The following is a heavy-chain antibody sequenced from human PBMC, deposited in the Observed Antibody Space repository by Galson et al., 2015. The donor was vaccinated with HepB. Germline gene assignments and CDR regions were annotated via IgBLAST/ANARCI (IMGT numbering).Heavy chain of an antibody. Sequence: SLRLSCAASGFTFSSYGMHWVRQAPGKGLEWVAVIWYDGSNKYYADSVKGRFTISRDNSKNTLYLQMNSLRAEDTAVYYCARDSSGGYCSSTSCYTETYIDYWGQGTLVTVSS. V-gene: IGHV3-33*01. D-gene: IGHD2-2*02. CDR2: IWYDGSNK. CDR1: GFTFSSYG. J-gene: IGHJ4*02. CDR3: ARDSSGGYCSSTSCYTETYIDY.